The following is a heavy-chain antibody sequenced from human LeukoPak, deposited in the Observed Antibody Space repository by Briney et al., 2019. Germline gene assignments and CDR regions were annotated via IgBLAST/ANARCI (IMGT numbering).Heavy chain of an antibody. CDR1: GFTFSNAW. V-gene: IGHV3-48*04. J-gene: IGHJ4*02. Sequence: GGSLRLSCAASGFTFSNAWMSWVRQAPGKGLEWVSYISSSSSTIYYADSVKGRFTISRDNAKNSLYLQMNSLRAEDTAVYYCARADDILTGYYYFDYWGQGTLVTVSS. CDR3: ARADDILTGYYYFDY. D-gene: IGHD3-9*01. CDR2: ISSSSSTI.